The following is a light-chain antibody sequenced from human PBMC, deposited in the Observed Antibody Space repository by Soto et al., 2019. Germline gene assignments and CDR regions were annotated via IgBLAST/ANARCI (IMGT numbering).Light chain of an antibody. CDR2: DAS. V-gene: IGKV3-11*01. CDR3: QQYNNWPLT. CDR1: QSVSSY. Sequence: EIVLTQSPATLSLSPGERATLSCRASQSVSSYLAWYQQKPGQAPRLLIYDASNRATGIPARFSGSGSGTEFTLTISSLLSEDFAVYSCQQYNNWPLTFGGGTKVDIK. J-gene: IGKJ4*01.